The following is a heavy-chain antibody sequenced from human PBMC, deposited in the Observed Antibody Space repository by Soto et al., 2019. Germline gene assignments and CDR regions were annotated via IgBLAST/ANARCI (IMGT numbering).Heavy chain of an antibody. CDR2: IYHTGTT. D-gene: IGHD3-9*01. CDR1: GASISTVGHY. CDR3: ARATGTLRSRNCDY. J-gene: IGHJ4*02. V-gene: IGHV4-31*03. Sequence: SETLSLTCSVSGASISTVGHYWTWIRQPPGKALEWIGSIYHTGTTYYSKSLRSRLTISIDTSKSQFSLRLSSVTAADTAVYYCARATGTLRSRNCDYWGQGSLVTVSS.